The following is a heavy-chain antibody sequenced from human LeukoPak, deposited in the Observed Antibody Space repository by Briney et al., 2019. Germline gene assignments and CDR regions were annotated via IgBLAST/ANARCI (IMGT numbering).Heavy chain of an antibody. J-gene: IGHJ5*02. CDR2: LRPDGSDK. Sequence: GGSLRLSCAASGFTFSGYWMTWVRQAPGKGLEWVANLRPDGSDKYYAGSVKGRFTISRDNAKNSLYLQMNGLRAGDTAIYYCARDAYDDASESWGQGTLVTVSS. V-gene: IGHV3-7*01. CDR3: ARDAYDDASES. D-gene: IGHD3-3*01. CDR1: GFTFSGYW.